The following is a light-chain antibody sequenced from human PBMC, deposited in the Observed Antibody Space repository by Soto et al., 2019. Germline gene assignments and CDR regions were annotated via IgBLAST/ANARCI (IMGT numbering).Light chain of an antibody. CDR3: SSYTGSSTLV. CDR1: SSDVGGYNY. CDR2: EVS. Sequence: QSVLTQPASVSGSPGQSITISCTGTSSDVGGYNYLSWYQQHPGKAPKLMIYEVSNRPSGVSNRFSGSKSGNTASLTISGLQAEDEADYYCSSYTGSSTLVFGGGTKLTVL. J-gene: IGLJ2*01. V-gene: IGLV2-14*01.